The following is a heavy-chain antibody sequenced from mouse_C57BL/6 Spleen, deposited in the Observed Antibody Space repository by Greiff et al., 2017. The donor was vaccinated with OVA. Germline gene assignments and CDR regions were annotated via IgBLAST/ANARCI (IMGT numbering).Heavy chain of an antibody. Sequence: QVQLQQPGAELVKPGASVKLSCKASGYTFTSYWMHWVKQRPGRGLEWIGRIDPTSGGTKYNEKFKSKATLAVDKPSSTAYMQLSSLTSEDSSVYDCARDYGSSRGGYFDYWGQGTTLTVSS. V-gene: IGHV1-72*01. J-gene: IGHJ2*01. CDR1: GYTFTSYW. D-gene: IGHD1-1*01. CDR3: ARDYGSSRGGYFDY. CDR2: IDPTSGGT.